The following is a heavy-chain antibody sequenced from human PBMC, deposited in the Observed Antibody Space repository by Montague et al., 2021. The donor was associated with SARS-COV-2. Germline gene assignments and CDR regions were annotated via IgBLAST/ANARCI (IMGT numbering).Heavy chain of an antibody. Sequence: SETLSLTCTVSDDSISSSSYYWAWIRQPPGKRLEGIGSIYYSSSTYHTLSLKSRVTIYVDTYKKQFSLNLSSVTAADTAESYCVRGRSGYFNPLDYWGQGTLVTVSS. CDR2: IYYSSST. CDR3: VRGRSGYFNPLDY. V-gene: IGHV4-39*01. CDR1: DDSISSSSYY. J-gene: IGHJ4*02. D-gene: IGHD3-3*01.